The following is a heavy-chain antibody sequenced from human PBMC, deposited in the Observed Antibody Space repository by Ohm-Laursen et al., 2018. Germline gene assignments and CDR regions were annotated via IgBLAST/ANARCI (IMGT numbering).Heavy chain of an antibody. CDR1: GFTFSGSA. J-gene: IGHJ6*02. V-gene: IGHV3-73*01. Sequence: GSLRLSCSASGFTFSGSAMHWVRQASGKGLEWVGRIRSKANSYATAYAASVKGRFTISRDDSKNTAYLQMNSLRAEDTAVYYCAKDFGGRSGYPEDYYYGMDVWGQGTTVTVSS. D-gene: IGHD3-3*01. CDR3: AKDFGGRSGYPEDYYYGMDV. CDR2: IRSKANSYAT.